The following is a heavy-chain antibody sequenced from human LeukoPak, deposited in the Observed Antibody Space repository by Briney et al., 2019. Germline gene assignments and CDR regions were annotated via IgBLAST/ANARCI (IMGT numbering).Heavy chain of an antibody. CDR3: ARRARYCTSTSCDPIGAFDI. Sequence: PGGSLRLSCAASGFTFSNYWMSWVRQAPGKGLDWVANIRLDGSENYYVDSVRGRFTISRDNAKNSLYLQMNSLRAEDTAVYYCARRARYCTSTSCDPIGAFDIWGQGTMVTVSS. CDR2: IRLDGSEN. D-gene: IGHD2-2*01. J-gene: IGHJ3*02. V-gene: IGHV3-7*01. CDR1: GFTFSNYW.